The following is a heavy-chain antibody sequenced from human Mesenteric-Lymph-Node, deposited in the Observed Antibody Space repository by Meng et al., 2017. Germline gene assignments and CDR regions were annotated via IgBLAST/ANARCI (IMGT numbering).Heavy chain of an antibody. D-gene: IGHD1-1*01. CDR1: GDSISSDNW. J-gene: IGHJ4*02. Sequence: QGQLQGAGPGLVKPSGTLSLPCTVSGDSISSDNWWSWVRQPPGKGLEWIGEVYHRGDTNYNPSLKSRVVISVDRSKNQFSLNLSSVTAADTAVYYCGRDQGRQLINHWGQGTLVTVSS. CDR2: VYHRGDT. CDR3: GRDQGRQLINH. V-gene: IGHV4-4*02.